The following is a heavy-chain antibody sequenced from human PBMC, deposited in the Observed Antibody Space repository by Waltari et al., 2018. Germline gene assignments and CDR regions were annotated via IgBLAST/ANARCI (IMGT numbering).Heavy chain of an antibody. CDR2: IYHSGRT. Sequence: QVQLQESGPGLVKPSETLSLTCAVSGSSISSGYFWGWIRQPPGKGLEWIGSIYHSGRTYYNPSLNSRVTISVDTSKNQCSLKLSSVTAADTAVYYCARNSGNYSFFYWGQGTLVTVSS. J-gene: IGHJ4*02. V-gene: IGHV4-38-2*01. CDR1: GSSISSGYF. CDR3: ARNSGNYSFFY. D-gene: IGHD1-26*01.